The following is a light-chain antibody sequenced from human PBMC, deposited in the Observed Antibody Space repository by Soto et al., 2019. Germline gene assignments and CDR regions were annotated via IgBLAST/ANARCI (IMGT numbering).Light chain of an antibody. CDR1: QSVSSY. J-gene: IGKJ1*01. V-gene: IGKV3-11*01. CDR3: QQYNNWPPWT. CDR2: DAS. Sequence: EIVLTQSPATLSLSPGERATLSCRASQSVSSYLAWYQQKPGQAPRLLIYDASNRATGIPARFSGSGSGTDFTLTISGLQSEDFAVYYCQQYNNWPPWTFGQGTKVDI.